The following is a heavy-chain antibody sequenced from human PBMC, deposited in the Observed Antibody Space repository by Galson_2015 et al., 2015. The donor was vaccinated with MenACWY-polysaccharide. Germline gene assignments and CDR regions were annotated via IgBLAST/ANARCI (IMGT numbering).Heavy chain of an antibody. CDR1: GGSTTSHY. D-gene: IGHD3-9*01. J-gene: IGHJ3*01. CDR2: IYYSGST. CDR3: ARVMYDALTGSRIDIFDV. Sequence: CTVSGGSTTSHYWSWIRQPPGKGLEWIAYIYYSGSTNINPALKSRLTISVDTSKNQFSLKLSSVTAADTAVYYCARVMYDALTGSRIDIFDVWAKGQWSPSLQ. V-gene: IGHV4-59*11.